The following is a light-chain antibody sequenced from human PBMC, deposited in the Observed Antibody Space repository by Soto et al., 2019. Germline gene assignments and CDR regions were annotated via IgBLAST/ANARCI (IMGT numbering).Light chain of an antibody. CDR3: QEYETFSPWT. J-gene: IGKJ1*01. V-gene: IGKV1-5*03. CDR2: KAT. CDR1: QRLDTW. Sequence: DIQMTQSPSIVSASVGDRVTITCRSSQRLDTWLAWYQQKPGTAPKLLIYKATTLQSGVPSRFSGSGSGTEFTLAISSLEPDEFATYYCQEYETFSPWTFGQGTKVEVK.